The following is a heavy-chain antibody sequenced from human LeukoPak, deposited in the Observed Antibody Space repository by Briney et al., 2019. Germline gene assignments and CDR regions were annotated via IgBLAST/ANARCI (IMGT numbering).Heavy chain of an antibody. CDR1: GFTFSSYS. V-gene: IGHV3-21*01. CDR3: ARVHETSYGSGRLDYYYGMDV. Sequence: GGSLRLSCAASGFTFSSYSMNWVRQAPGKGLEWVSSISSSSSYIYYADSVKGRFTISRDNAKNSLYLQMNSLRAEDTAVYYCARVHETSYGSGRLDYYYGMDVWGQGTTVTVSS. CDR2: ISSSSSYI. D-gene: IGHD3-10*01. J-gene: IGHJ6*02.